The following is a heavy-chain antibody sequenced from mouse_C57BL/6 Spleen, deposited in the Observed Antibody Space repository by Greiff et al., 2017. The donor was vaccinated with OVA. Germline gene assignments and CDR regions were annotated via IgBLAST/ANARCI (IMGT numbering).Heavy chain of an antibody. J-gene: IGHJ4*01. CDR1: GYSITSGYY. CDR3: AREGSGHYYAMDY. Sequence: EVQLVESGPGLVKPSQSLSLTCSVTGYSITSGYYWNWIRQFPGNKLEWMGYISYDGSNNYNPSLKNRISITRDTSKNQFFLKLNSVTTEDTATYYCAREGSGHYYAMDYWGQGTSVTVSS. CDR2: ISYDGSN. V-gene: IGHV3-6*01.